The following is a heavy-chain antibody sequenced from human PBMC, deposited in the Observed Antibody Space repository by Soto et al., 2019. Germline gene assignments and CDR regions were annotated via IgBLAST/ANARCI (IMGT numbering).Heavy chain of an antibody. J-gene: IGHJ6*02. D-gene: IGHD3-10*01. CDR2: INHRGST. CDR3: AGGRGVRGTIITTYYYYGWDV. Sequence: LSLTSAVYGGSFSGYHWSWIRQSPGKGLEWIGEINHRGSTNYNPSLKSRVTISVDTSKNQFSLKLSSVTAADTAVYYCAGGRGVRGTIITTYYYYGWDVWGLGTTGTVS. V-gene: IGHV4-34*01. CDR1: GGSFSGYH.